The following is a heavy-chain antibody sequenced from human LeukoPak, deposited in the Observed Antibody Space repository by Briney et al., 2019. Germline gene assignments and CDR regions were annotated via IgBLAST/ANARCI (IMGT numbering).Heavy chain of an antibody. CDR1: GYSITSAYY. CDR2: IYHSGST. J-gene: IGHJ3*02. D-gene: IGHD4-17*01. CDR3: AREGAETTTLLHDAFDI. Sequence: SETLSLTCTVSGYSITSAYYWGWIRQPPGKGLEWIGSIYHSGSTYYNPSLKSRVTISVATSKNQFSLKLSSVTAADTAVYYCAREGAETTTLLHDAFDIWGQGTMVTVSS. V-gene: IGHV4-38-2*02.